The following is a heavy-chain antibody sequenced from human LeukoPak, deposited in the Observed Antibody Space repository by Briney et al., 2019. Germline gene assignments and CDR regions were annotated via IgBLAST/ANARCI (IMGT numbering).Heavy chain of an antibody. D-gene: IGHD1-26*01. J-gene: IGHJ6*02. CDR2: IYYSGST. Sequence: PSETLSLTCTVSGGSISSSNYYWGWIRQTPGKGLEWIGSIYYSGSTYYNPSLKSRVTISVDTSKNQFSLKLSSVTAADPGVDCCAIHPRNGSYPFYYYGMDVWGQGTTVAVSS. V-gene: IGHV4-39*01. CDR1: GGSISSSNYY. CDR3: AIHPRNGSYPFYYYGMDV.